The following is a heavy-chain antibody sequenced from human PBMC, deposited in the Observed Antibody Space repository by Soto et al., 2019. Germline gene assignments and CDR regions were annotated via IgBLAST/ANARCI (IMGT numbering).Heavy chain of an antibody. V-gene: IGHV3-23*01. CDR1: GFTFSSYA. CDR2: ISGSGGST. Sequence: EVQLLESGGGLVQPGGSLRLSCAASGFTFSSYAMSWVRQAPGKGLEWVSAISGSGGSTYYADSVKGRFTISRDNSKNTLYLQMNSLRAEDTAVYYCAKYTNTYIAAHRREHWFDPWGQGTLVTVSS. CDR3: AKYTNTYIAAHRREHWFDP. D-gene: IGHD6-13*01. J-gene: IGHJ5*02.